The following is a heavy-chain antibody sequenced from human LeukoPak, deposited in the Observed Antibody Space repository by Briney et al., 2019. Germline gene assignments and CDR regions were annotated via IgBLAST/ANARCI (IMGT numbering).Heavy chain of an antibody. CDR2: MNPNSGNT. CDR3: ARGRAWLRLKIDY. J-gene: IGHJ4*02. CDR1: GYTFTSYD. Sequence: GASVKVSCKASGYTFTSYDINWVRQATGQGLEWMGWMNPNSGNTGYAQKFQGRVTMTRNTSISTAYMELSSLRSEDTAVYYGARGRAWLRLKIDYWGQGTLVTVSS. V-gene: IGHV1-8*01. D-gene: IGHD5-12*01.